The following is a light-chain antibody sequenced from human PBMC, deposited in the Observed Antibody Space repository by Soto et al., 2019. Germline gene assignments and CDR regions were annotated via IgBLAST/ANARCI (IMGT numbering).Light chain of an antibody. CDR3: MQGALWPYT. J-gene: IGKJ2*01. CDR2: KVS. Sequence: VMTQSPVSLPVTLGQPASISCRSSQSLVSSDENTFLSWYHQRPGQSPRRLIYKVSNRDSGVPDRFSGSGSGTDFTRKISRVEAEDLGVYYCMQGALWPYTFGQGTKLEIK. V-gene: IGKV2-30*01. CDR1: QSLVSSDENTF.